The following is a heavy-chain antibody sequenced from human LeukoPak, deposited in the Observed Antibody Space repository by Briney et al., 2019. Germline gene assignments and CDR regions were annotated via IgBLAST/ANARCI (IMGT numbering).Heavy chain of an antibody. CDR2: INPSGGST. Sequence: ASVKVSCKASGYTFTSYYMHWVRQAPGQGLEWMGIINPSGGSTDYAQKFQGRVTMTRDTSTSTVFMELSSLRSEDTAVYYCAKDERNWNYNLASQTYDWGQGTLVTVSS. CDR3: AKDERNWNYNLASQTYD. V-gene: IGHV1-46*01. CDR1: GYTFTSYY. J-gene: IGHJ4*02. D-gene: IGHD1-7*01.